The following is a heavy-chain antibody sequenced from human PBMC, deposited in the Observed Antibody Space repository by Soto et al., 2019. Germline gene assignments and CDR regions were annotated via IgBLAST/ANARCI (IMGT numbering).Heavy chain of an antibody. CDR3: ARDRGWLVSDYGMDV. CDR2: ISNDGSNK. J-gene: IGHJ6*02. D-gene: IGHD6-19*01. V-gene: IGHV3-30-3*01. CDR1: GFTFSSYV. Sequence: QVQLVESGGGVVQPGRSLRLSCAATGFTFSSYVMYWVRQAPGKGLEWVAVISNDGSNKYLADSVKGQFTISRDNSKNTLYLQMNRLTDGDTAVYYCARDRGWLVSDYGMDVWGQGTAFTVSS.